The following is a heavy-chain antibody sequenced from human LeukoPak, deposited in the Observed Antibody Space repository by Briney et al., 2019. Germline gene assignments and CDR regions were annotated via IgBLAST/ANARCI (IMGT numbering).Heavy chain of an antibody. J-gene: IGHJ4*02. D-gene: IGHD5-18*01. CDR2: INPNSGGT. CDR3: ARSHVDTACLDY. Sequence: GASVKVSCKASGYAFSGYYIHWVRQAPGQGLEWMGWINPNSGGTNYAQKFQGWVTMTRDTSISTAYMELSRLRSDDTAVYYCARSHVDTACLDYWGQGTLVTVSS. CDR1: GYAFSGYY. V-gene: IGHV1-2*04.